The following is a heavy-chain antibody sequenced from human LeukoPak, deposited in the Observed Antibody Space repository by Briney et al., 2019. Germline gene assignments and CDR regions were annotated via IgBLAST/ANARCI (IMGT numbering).Heavy chain of an antibody. CDR1: GFNFDDYA. J-gene: IGHJ4*02. CDR2: ISWNSGSI. Sequence: GGSLRLSCAASGFNFDDYAMHWVRQAPGKGLEWVSGISWNSGSIGYADSVKGRFTISRDNAKNSLYLQMNSLRAEDTALYYCAVYYSSGYRNFRFWGKGPLVTVSS. V-gene: IGHV3-9*01. CDR3: AVYYSSGYRNFRF. D-gene: IGHD3-22*01.